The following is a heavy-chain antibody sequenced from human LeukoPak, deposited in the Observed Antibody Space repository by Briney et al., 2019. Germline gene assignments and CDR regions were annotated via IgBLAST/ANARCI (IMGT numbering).Heavy chain of an antibody. CDR1: GYTFTSCG. CDR3: ARIRELGGYYYYYGMDV. Sequence: GASVKVSCKASGYTFTSCGISWVRQAPGQGLEWMGWISAYNGNTNYAQKLQGRVTMTTDTSTSTAYMELRSLRSDDTAVYYCARIRELGGYYYYYGMDVWGQGTTVTVSS. D-gene: IGHD1-7*01. CDR2: ISAYNGNT. J-gene: IGHJ6*02. V-gene: IGHV1-18*01.